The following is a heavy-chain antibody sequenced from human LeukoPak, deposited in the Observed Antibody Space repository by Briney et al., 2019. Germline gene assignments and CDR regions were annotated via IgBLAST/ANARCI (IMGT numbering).Heavy chain of an antibody. V-gene: IGHV1-2*02. D-gene: IGHD3-16*02. Sequence: ASVKVSCKASGYTFTGYYMHWVRQAPGQGLEWMGWINPNSGGTNYAQKFQGRVTMTRDTSISTAYMELSRLRSDDTAVYYCARSAPVGVIRSWVYWGQGTLVTVSS. CDR3: ARSAPVGVIRSWVY. J-gene: IGHJ4*02. CDR2: INPNSGGT. CDR1: GYTFTGYY.